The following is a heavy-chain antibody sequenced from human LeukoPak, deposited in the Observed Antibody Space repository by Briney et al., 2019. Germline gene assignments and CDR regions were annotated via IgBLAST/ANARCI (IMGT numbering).Heavy chain of an antibody. Sequence: SVKVSCKASGGTFSSYAISWVRQAPGQGLEWMGGVIPIFGTANYARKFQGRVTITADESTSTAYMELSSLRSEDTAVYYCARDSGAAHGMDVWGKGTTVTVSS. CDR2: VIPIFGTA. D-gene: IGHD3-10*01. V-gene: IGHV1-69*13. J-gene: IGHJ6*04. CDR3: ARDSGAAHGMDV. CDR1: GGTFSSYA.